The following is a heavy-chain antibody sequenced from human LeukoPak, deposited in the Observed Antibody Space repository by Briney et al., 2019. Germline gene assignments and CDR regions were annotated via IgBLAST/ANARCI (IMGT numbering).Heavy chain of an antibody. V-gene: IGHV4-61*09. D-gene: IGHD6-19*01. Sequence: SETLSLTCTVSAVSISSGNFYWSWIRQSAGKGLEWIGHVYSTGNTKYNPSLKSRVTISADTSKNQISLRLRSVTAADTAMFYCARESRGGYSSGWYGYWGQGTLVTVSS. CDR1: AVSISSGNFY. CDR2: VYSTGNT. CDR3: ARESRGGYSSGWYGY. J-gene: IGHJ4*02.